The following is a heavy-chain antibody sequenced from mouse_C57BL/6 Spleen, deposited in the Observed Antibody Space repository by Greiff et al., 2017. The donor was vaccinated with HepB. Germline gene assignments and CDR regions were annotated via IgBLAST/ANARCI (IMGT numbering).Heavy chain of an antibody. CDR1: GYSITSGYY. CDR3: ARDNGNCAMDY. Sequence: EVQLQQSGPGLVKPSQSLSLTCSVTGYSITSGYYWNWIRQFPGNKLEWMGYISYDGSNNYNPSLKNRISITRDTSKNQFFLKLNSVTTEDTATYYCARDNGNCAMDYWGQGTSVTVSS. CDR2: ISYDGSN. V-gene: IGHV3-6*01. J-gene: IGHJ4*01. D-gene: IGHD2-1*01.